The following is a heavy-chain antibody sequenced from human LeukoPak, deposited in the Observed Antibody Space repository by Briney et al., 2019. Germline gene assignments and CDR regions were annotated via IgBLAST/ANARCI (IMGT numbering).Heavy chain of an antibody. CDR2: ISGSGGST. CDR3: AKDFRWSTVTANWFDP. J-gene: IGHJ5*02. D-gene: IGHD4-17*01. Sequence: GGSLRLSCAASGFTFSNYAMSWVRQAPGKGLEWVSAISGSGGSTNYAASVKGRFTMSRDSSKNTLYLQMSSLRAEDTAVYYCAKDFRWSTVTANWFDPWGQGTLVTVSS. CDR1: GFTFSNYA. V-gene: IGHV3-23*01.